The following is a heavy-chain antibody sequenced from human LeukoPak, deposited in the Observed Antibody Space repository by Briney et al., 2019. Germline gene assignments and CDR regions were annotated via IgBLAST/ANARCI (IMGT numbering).Heavy chain of an antibody. V-gene: IGHV4-39*07. Sequence: SETLSLTCTVSGGSVSSGSYFWGWMRQPPGKGLEWIGSIYHSGTTYYNPSLKSRVTISVDTSKNQLSLKVASVTAADTAVYYCARPTNYDRRLWYFDLWGRGTLVSVSS. D-gene: IGHD3-16*01. J-gene: IGHJ2*01. CDR2: IYHSGTT. CDR1: GGSVSSGSYF. CDR3: ARPTNYDRRLWYFDL.